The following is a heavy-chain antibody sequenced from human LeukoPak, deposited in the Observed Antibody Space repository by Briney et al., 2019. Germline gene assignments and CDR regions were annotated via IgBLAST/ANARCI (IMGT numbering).Heavy chain of an antibody. Sequence: PGGSLRLSCAASGFTFSSYSMNWVRQAPGKGLGWVSSISSSSSYIYYADSVKGRFTISRDNAKNSLYLQMNSLRAEDTAVYYCASWDSSGYDIDYWGQGTLVTVSS. V-gene: IGHV3-21*01. CDR3: ASWDSSGYDIDY. CDR2: ISSSSSYI. J-gene: IGHJ4*02. CDR1: GFTFSSYS. D-gene: IGHD3-22*01.